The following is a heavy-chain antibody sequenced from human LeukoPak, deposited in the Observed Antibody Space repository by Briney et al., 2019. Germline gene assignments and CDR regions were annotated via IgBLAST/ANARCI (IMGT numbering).Heavy chain of an antibody. CDR1: GGSISSYY. J-gene: IGHJ6*02. D-gene: IGHD4-23*01. V-gene: IGHV4-59*08. CDR2: IYYSGST. CDR3: ARRGKTYYYGMDV. Sequence: PSETLSLTCTVSGGSISSYYWSWIRQPPGKGLEWIGYIYYSGSTNYNPSLKSRVTISVDTSKNQFSLKLSSVTAADTAVYYCARRGKTYYYGMDVWGQGTTVTVSS.